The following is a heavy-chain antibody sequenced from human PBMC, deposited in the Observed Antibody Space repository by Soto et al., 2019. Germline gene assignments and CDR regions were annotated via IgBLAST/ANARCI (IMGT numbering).Heavy chain of an antibody. V-gene: IGHV3-30*03. Sequence: QVLLVESGGGVVQPGRSLRVSCAASGFPFSAYGMHWVRQAPGKGLEWVAVISTDGSQKYYADSVKGRFTISRDNSKNTLYLQVSSRIARDTAVSYSSRDRQDAALQYWGQGTVVTVS. CDR1: GFPFSAYG. CDR2: ISTDGSQK. CDR3: SRDRQDAALQY. D-gene: IGHD2-15*01. J-gene: IGHJ4*02.